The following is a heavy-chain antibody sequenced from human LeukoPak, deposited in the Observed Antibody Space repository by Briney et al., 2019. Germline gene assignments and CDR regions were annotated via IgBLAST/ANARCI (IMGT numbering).Heavy chain of an antibody. CDR1: GFTFSNYG. CDR3: VREGRPVDTAMVDYFDY. CDR2: IWFDGSDE. D-gene: IGHD5-18*01. Sequence: GGSLRLSCATSGFTFSNYGMHWVRQAPGKGLEWVAVIWFDGSDEFYADSVKGRFTISRDNSKNTLYLQMSSLRAEDSALYYWVREGRPVDTAMVDYFDYWGQGALVTVSS. J-gene: IGHJ4*02. V-gene: IGHV3-33*01.